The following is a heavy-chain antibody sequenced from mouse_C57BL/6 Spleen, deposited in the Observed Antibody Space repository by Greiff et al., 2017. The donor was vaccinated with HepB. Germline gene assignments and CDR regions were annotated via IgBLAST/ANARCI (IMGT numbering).Heavy chain of an antibody. CDR1: GYTFTSYW. CDR3: ARGEVTGTWFAY. V-gene: IGHV1-64*01. CDR2: IHPNSGST. D-gene: IGHD4-1*01. Sequence: QVQLQQPGAELVKPGASVKLSCKASGYTFTSYWMHWVKQRPGQGLEWIGMIHPNSGSTNYNEKFKSKATLTVDKSSSTAYMQLSSLTSEDSAVYYCARGEVTGTWFAYWGQGTLVTVSA. J-gene: IGHJ3*01.